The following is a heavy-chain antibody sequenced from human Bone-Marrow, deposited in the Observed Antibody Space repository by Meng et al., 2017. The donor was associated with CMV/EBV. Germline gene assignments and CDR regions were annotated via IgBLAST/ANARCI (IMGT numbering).Heavy chain of an antibody. V-gene: IGHV1-8*03. CDR2: MNPNSGNT. CDR1: GYTFSSYD. CDR3: ARGGGAFDY. Sequence: ASVKVSCKASGYTFSSYDINWVRQATGQGLEWMGWMNPNSGNTGYAQKFQGRVTITRDTSITTAYLELSSLTSEDTAVYYWARGGGAFDYWGHGSPVTVSS. D-gene: IGHD3-16*01. J-gene: IGHJ4*03.